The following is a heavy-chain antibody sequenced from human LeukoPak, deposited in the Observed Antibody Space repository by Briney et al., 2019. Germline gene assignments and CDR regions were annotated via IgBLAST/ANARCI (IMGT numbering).Heavy chain of an antibody. V-gene: IGHV3-20*04. D-gene: IGHD6-25*01. CDR2: INWNGGST. Sequence: GGSLRLSCAASGFTFDDYGMSWVRQAPGKGLEWVSGINWNGGSTGYADSVKGRFTISRDNAKNSLYLQMNSLKTEDTAVYYCARAGSASPFDYWGQGTLVTVSS. CDR1: GFTFDDYG. J-gene: IGHJ4*02. CDR3: ARAGSASPFDY.